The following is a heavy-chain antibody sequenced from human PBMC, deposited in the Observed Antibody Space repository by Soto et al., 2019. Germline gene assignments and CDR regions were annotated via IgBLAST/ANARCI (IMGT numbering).Heavy chain of an antibody. CDR3: ARLSSVATAVYPGD. CDR2: TSGSGSTI. Sequence: PGGSLSLSSAAYGFSFSDFYMSWFSQVPREGLEWDSVTSGSGSTIHYADSVKGRSTIHGDTAKNPLELKMNGLTAEDTAEYYLARLSSVATAVYPGDWGLASVVTVAS. D-gene: IGHD2-2*01. V-gene: IGHV3-11*01. J-gene: IGHJ2*01. CDR1: GFSFSDFY.